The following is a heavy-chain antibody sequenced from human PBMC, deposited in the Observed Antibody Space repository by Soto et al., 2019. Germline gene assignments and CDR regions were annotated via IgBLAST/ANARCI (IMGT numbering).Heavy chain of an antibody. Sequence: EVQLLESGGGLVQTGGSLRLSCAASGFTFSSYAMSWVRQAPGKGLEWVSAISGSGGSTYYADSLKGRFTISRDNSKNPLYLQMNSRRAEDTAVYYCATSALELGLEFDYWGQGTLVTVSS. CDR1: GFTFSSYA. V-gene: IGHV3-23*01. CDR2: ISGSGGST. CDR3: ATSALELGLEFDY. J-gene: IGHJ4*02. D-gene: IGHD1-7*01.